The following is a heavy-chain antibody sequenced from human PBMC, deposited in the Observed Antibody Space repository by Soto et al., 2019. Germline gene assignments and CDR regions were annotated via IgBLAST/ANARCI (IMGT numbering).Heavy chain of an antibody. CDR2: IYHSGST. J-gene: IGHJ4*02. CDR1: SGSISSSNW. CDR3: ARVFCSGGSCLMPYFDY. V-gene: IGHV4-4*02. Sequence: QVQLQESGPGLVKPSGTLSLTCAVSSGSISSSNWWSWVRQPPGKGLEWIGEIYHSGSTNYNPSLKSRVTISVDKSKNPFYLKLSSVTAADTAVYYCARVFCSGGSCLMPYFDYWGQGTLVTVSS. D-gene: IGHD2-15*01.